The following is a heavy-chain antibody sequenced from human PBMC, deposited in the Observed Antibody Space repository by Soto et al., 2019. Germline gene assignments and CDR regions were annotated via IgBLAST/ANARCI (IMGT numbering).Heavy chain of an antibody. D-gene: IGHD5-18*01. Sequence: PVESLKSSCDAFGYSLPDFWIDWGRQMPGKGLEWVGIILPRDSDSRYSPSFEGRATISADNSISTAYLQWSSLAASDTAMYFCVRHTNGYNPLDYWGRGTLVTVSS. J-gene: IGHJ4*02. CDR1: GYSLPDFW. CDR2: ILPRDSDS. V-gene: IGHV5-51*01. CDR3: VRHTNGYNPLDY.